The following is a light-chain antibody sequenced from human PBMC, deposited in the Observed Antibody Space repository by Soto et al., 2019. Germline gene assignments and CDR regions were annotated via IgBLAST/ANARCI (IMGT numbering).Light chain of an antibody. CDR3: SSYTSSGTPV. CDR2: RNN. J-gene: IGLJ2*01. V-gene: IGLV1-47*01. CDR1: SSNIGSNY. Sequence: QSVLTQPPSASGTPGQRVTISCSGSSSNIGSNYVYWYQQLPGTAPKLLIYRNNQRPSGVPDRFSGSKSGNTASLTISGLQAEDEADYYCSSYTSSGTPVFGGGTKLTVL.